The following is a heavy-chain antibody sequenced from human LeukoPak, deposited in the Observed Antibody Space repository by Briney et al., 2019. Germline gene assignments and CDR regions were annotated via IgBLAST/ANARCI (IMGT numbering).Heavy chain of an antibody. D-gene: IGHD2-21*01. CDR1: GFTFSSYA. CDR2: ISYDGSNK. V-gene: IGHV3-30-3*02. Sequence: PGRSLRLSCAASGFTFSSYAMHWVRQAPGKGLEWVAVISYDGSNKYYADSVKGRFTISRDNSKNTLYLQMNRLRAEDTAVYYCAKEAPHTAVLIALPEWNYIDSWGRGTLVTVSS. CDR3: AKEAPHTAVLIALPEWNYIDS. J-gene: IGHJ4*02.